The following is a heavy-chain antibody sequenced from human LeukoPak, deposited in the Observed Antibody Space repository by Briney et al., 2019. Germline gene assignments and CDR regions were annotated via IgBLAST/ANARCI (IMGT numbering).Heavy chain of an antibody. V-gene: IGHV4-4*09. Sequence: SETLSLTCTVSGGFISSYYWSWIRQPPGKGLEWIGYIYTSGSTNYNPSLKSRVTISVDTSKNQFSLKLSSVTAADTAVSYCARLGSPVHAFDIWGQGTMVTVSS. CDR1: GGFISSYY. D-gene: IGHD6-13*01. J-gene: IGHJ3*02. CDR3: ARLGSPVHAFDI. CDR2: IYTSGST.